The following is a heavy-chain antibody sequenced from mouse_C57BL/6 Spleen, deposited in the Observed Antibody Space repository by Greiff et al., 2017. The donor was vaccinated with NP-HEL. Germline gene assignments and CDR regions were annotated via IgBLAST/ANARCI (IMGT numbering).Heavy chain of an antibody. D-gene: IGHD2-3*01. Sequence: QVQLQQPGAELVRPGASVTLSCKASGYTFTDYEMHWVKQTPVHGLEWIGAIDPETGGTAYNQKFKGKAILTADKSSSTAYMELRSLTSEDSAVYYCTRSAYDNYFDYWGQGTTLTVSS. CDR3: TRSAYDNYFDY. J-gene: IGHJ2*01. CDR2: IDPETGGT. CDR1: GYTFTDYE. V-gene: IGHV1-15*01.